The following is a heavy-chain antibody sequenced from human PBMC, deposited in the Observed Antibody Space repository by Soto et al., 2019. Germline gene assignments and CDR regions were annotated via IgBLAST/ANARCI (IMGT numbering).Heavy chain of an antibody. CDR1: VFTFSSYE. CDR2: ISSSGSTI. CDR3: ARSYVPTYYDFWSGYYKNYYYGMDV. D-gene: IGHD3-3*01. Sequence: GSLRLSCAASVFTFSSYEMNWVRQAPGKGLEWVSYISSSGSTIYYADSVKGRFTISRDNAKNSLYLQMNSLRAEDAAVYYCARSYVPTYYDFWSGYYKNYYYGMDVWGQGTTVTVS. V-gene: IGHV3-48*03. J-gene: IGHJ6*02.